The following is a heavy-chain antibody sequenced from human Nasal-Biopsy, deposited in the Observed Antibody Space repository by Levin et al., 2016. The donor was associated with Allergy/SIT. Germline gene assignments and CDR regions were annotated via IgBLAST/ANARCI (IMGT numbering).Heavy chain of an antibody. Sequence: GGSLRLSCVASGFTFVSYGMHWVRQAPGKGLEWVAVLSYDGGNEYYADSVKGRFTISRDTSKNTLYLQMNSLRVEDTAVYYCAKDREVIRGWSLDHWGQGTLVTVSS. CDR2: LSYDGGNE. CDR1: GFTFVSYG. CDR3: AKDREVIRGWSLDH. V-gene: IGHV3-30*18. D-gene: IGHD2-21*01. J-gene: IGHJ4*02.